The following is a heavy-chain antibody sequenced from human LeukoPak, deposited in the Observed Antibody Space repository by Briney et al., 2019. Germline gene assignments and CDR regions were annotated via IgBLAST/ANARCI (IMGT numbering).Heavy chain of an antibody. CDR2: ISGSGGST. J-gene: IGHJ4*02. CDR3: AKLNDYGDHGRWNYFDY. CDR1: GFTVSSNY. Sequence: GGSLRLSCAASGFTVSSNYMSWVRQAPGKGLEWVSAISGSGGSTYYADSVKGRFTISRDNSKNTLYLQMNSLRAEDTAVYYCAKLNDYGDHGRWNYFDYWGQGILVTVSS. V-gene: IGHV3-23*01. D-gene: IGHD4-17*01.